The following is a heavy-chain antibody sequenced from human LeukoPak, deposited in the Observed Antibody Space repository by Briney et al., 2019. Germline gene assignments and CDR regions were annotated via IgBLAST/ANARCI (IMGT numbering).Heavy chain of an antibody. CDR1: GFTFSSYG. Sequence: GGPLRLSCAASGFTFSSYGMHWVRQAPGKGLEWVAVIWYDGSNKYYADSVKGRFTISRDNSKNTLYLQMNSLRAEDTAVYYCAKAAGGGADAFDIWGQGTMVTVSS. J-gene: IGHJ3*02. V-gene: IGHV3-33*06. CDR2: IWYDGSNK. CDR3: AKAAGGGADAFDI. D-gene: IGHD2-21*01.